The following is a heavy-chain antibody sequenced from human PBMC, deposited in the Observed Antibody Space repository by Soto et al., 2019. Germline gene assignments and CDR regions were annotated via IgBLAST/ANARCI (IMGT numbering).Heavy chain of an antibody. Sequence: SETLSLTCTVSGGSVSSGSYYWSWIRQPPGKGLEWIGYIYYSGSTNYNPSLKSRVTISVDTSKNQFSLKLSSVTAADTAVYYCARARRVTMVVVVRAVYFDYWGQGTLVTVSS. V-gene: IGHV4-61*01. CDR3: ARARRVTMVVVVRAVYFDY. CDR2: IYYSGST. J-gene: IGHJ4*02. CDR1: GGSVSSGSYY. D-gene: IGHD3-22*01.